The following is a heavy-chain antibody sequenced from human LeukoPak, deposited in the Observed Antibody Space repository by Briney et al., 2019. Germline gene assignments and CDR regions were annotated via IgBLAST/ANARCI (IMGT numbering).Heavy chain of an antibody. J-gene: IGHJ4*02. CDR2: INAGNGNT. V-gene: IGHV1-3*01. CDR1: GYTFTSYA. Sequence: ASVKVSCKASGYTFTSYAMHWVRQAPGQRLEWMGWINAGNGNTKYSQKFQGRVTMTTDTSTSTAYMELRSLRSDDTAVYYCARDLAAAGSSYSSGWYLGYYFDYWGQGTLVTVSS. D-gene: IGHD6-19*01. CDR3: ARDLAAAGSSYSSGWYLGYYFDY.